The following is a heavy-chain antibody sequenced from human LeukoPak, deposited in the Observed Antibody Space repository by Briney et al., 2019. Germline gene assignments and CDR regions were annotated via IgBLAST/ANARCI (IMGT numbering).Heavy chain of an antibody. V-gene: IGHV1-8*01. D-gene: IGHD1-26*01. CDR3: ARVTGSIDY. J-gene: IGHJ4*02. CDR2: MNLNSGNT. Sequence: ASVKVSCKASGYTFTSYDINWVRQATGQGLEWVGWMNLNSGNTGYAQNFQGRLTMTRDTSISTAYMELSTLRSEDTAVYYCARVTGSIDYWGQGTLVTVSS. CDR1: GYTFTSYD.